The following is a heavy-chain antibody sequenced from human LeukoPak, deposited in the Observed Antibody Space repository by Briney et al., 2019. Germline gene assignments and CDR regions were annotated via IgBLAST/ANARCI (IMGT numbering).Heavy chain of an antibody. CDR2: IYSGGST. Sequence: GGSLRLSCAASGFTVSSNYMSWVRQAPGKGLEWVSVIYSGGSTYYADSVKGRFTVSRDNSKNTLYLQMNSLRAEDTAVYYCARGGTFPIFDYWGQGTLVTVSS. V-gene: IGHV3-53*01. D-gene: IGHD2-15*01. CDR1: GFTVSSNY. CDR3: ARGGTFPIFDY. J-gene: IGHJ4*02.